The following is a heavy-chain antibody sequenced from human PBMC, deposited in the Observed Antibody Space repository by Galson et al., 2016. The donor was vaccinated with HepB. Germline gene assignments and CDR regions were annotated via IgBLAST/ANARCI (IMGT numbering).Heavy chain of an antibody. CDR1: GFALSNSA. Sequence: SLRLSCAASGFALSNSAMGWIRQVPGKGLEWVSTISPGRPNTHYADSVWSRFTISRDDAKDTVFLHMYSLRDEDTAVYYCAVWLQAHFDHWGQGTFVAVSS. CDR2: ISPGRPNT. J-gene: IGHJ4*02. D-gene: IGHD5-24*01. CDR3: AVWLQAHFDH. V-gene: IGHV3-23*01.